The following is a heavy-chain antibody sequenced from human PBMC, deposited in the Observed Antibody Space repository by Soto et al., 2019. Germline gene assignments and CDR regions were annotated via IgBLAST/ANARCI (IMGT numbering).Heavy chain of an antibody. J-gene: IGHJ4*02. CDR2: ISGRGVDT. D-gene: IGHD2-21*02. CDR3: VKDQTDVTLFDY. CDR1: GFSFSSLA. Sequence: PGGSLRLSCAASGFSFSSLAMSWVRQAPGKGLEWVSSISGRGVDTLYADSVKGRFTISRDNSRNTLYLQVNGLGAEDTAVYYCVKDQTDVTLFDYWGQGTLVTVSS. V-gene: IGHV3-23*01.